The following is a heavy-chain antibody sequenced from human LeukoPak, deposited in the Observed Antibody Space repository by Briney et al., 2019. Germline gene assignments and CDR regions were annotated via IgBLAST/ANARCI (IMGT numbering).Heavy chain of an antibody. CDR1: GGSISSGGYS. CDR3: ARAWQGYYYGSGSLNWFDP. V-gene: IGHV4-31*03. J-gene: IGHJ5*02. Sequence: PSETLSLTCTVSGGSISSGGYSWSWIRQHPGKGLEWIGYIYYSGSTYYNPSLKSRVTISVDTSKNQFSLKLSSVTAADTAVYYCARAWQGYYYGSGSLNWFDPWGQGTLVTVSS. CDR2: IYYSGST. D-gene: IGHD3-10*01.